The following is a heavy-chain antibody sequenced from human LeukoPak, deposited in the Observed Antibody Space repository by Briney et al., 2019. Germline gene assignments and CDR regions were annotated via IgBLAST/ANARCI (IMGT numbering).Heavy chain of an antibody. D-gene: IGHD2-21*02. CDR1: GYTFTSYG. V-gene: IGHV1-18*01. J-gene: IGHJ4*02. CDR3: ARDRGYCGGDCPIDY. CDR2: ISAYKGNT. Sequence: ASVKVSCKASGYTFTSYGISWVRQAPGQGLEWMGWISAYKGNTNYAQKLQGRVTMTTDTSTSTAYMELRSLRSEDTAVYYCARDRGYCGGDCPIDYWGQGTLVTVSS.